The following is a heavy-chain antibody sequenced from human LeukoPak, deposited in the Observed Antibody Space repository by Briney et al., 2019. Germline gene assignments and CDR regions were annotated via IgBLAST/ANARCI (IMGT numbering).Heavy chain of an antibody. J-gene: IGHJ4*02. CDR2: IWYDGSNK. D-gene: IGHD3-3*01. CDR3: AKGPRITIFGVVTTNFDY. V-gene: IGHV3-33*06. Sequence: PGRSLRLSCAASGFTFSSYGMDWVRQAPGKGLEWVAVIWYDGSNKYYADSVKGRFTISRDNSKNTLYLQMNSLRAEDTAVYYCAKGPRITIFGVVTTNFDYWGQGTLVTVSS. CDR1: GFTFSSYG.